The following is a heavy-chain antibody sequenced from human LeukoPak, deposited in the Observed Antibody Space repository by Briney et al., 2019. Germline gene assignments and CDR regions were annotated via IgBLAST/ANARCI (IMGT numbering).Heavy chain of an antibody. V-gene: IGHV4-34*01. CDR3: VRDRGGYSYGPDFDY. J-gene: IGHJ4*02. Sequence: SETLSLTCAVYGGSFSGYYWSWIRQPPGKGLEWIGEINHSGSTNYNPSLKSRVTISVDTSKNQFSLKLSSVTAADTAVYYCVRDRGGYSYGPDFDYWGQGTLVTVSS. D-gene: IGHD5-18*01. CDR2: INHSGST. CDR1: GGSFSGYY.